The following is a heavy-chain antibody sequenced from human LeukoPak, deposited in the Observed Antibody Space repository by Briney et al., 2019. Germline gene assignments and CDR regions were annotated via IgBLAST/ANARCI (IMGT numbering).Heavy chain of an antibody. CDR1: GFTFSSYA. J-gene: IGHJ4*02. D-gene: IGHD5-18*01. CDR3: AKRVAASSGANDY. V-gene: IGHV3-23*01. Sequence: GGSLRLSCVASGFTFSSYAMNWVRQAPGKGLEWVSAISAAGGSTYYADSVKGRFTISRDNSKDTLYLQMNSLRAEDTAVYYCAKRVAASSGANDYWGQGTLVTVSS. CDR2: ISAAGGST.